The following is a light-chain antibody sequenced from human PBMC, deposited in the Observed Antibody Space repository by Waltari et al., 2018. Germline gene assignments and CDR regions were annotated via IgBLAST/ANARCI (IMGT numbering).Light chain of an antibody. CDR1: QGINRW. CDR2: GAS. Sequence: DIQMTQSPSSVSASVGDRVTISCRASQGINRWLAWYQQKPGKAPKLLMYGASTLQSGVPSRFSGSGSGTDFTLNISSLQHEDFATYYCQQTNSFPLTFGAGTKVEIK. V-gene: IGKV1-12*01. J-gene: IGKJ4*01. CDR3: QQTNSFPLT.